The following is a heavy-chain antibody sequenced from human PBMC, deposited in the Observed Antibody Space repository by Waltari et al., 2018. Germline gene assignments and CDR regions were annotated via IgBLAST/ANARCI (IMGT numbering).Heavy chain of an antibody. CDR2: TSHDESHK. Sequence: QVQLVESGGGVVQPGRSLRLSCAASGFTVRTCTMHWVRKAPGKGLEGVAVTSHDESHKYYADSVKGRFTISKDNSKNTLYLQMNSLSTEDTAMYYCARDDRDGLPDYFDFWGQGTLVTVSS. CDR1: GFTVRTCT. D-gene: IGHD2-8*01. CDR3: ARDDRDGLPDYFDF. J-gene: IGHJ4*02. V-gene: IGHV3-30*01.